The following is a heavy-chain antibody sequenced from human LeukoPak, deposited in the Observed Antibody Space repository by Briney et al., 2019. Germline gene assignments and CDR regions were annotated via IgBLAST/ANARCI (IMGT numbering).Heavy chain of an antibody. CDR1: GGTFSSYA. CDR3: ATALHDYGDYGLFGYNWFDP. CDR2: IIPIFGTA. J-gene: IGHJ5*02. D-gene: IGHD4-17*01. Sequence: SVKVSCKASGGTFSSYAISWVRQAPGQGLEWMGGIIPIFGTANYAQKFQGRVTITADESTSTAYMELSSLRSEDTAVYYCATALHDYGDYGLFGYNWFDPWGQGTLVTVSS. V-gene: IGHV1-69*13.